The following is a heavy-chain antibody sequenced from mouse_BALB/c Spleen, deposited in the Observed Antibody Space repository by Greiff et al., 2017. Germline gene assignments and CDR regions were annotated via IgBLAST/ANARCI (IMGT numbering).Heavy chain of an antibody. J-gene: IGHJ1*01. CDR2: IYPGDGST. CDR1: GYTFTSYD. D-gene: IGHD1-3*01. CDR3: AREGVYVPKGFDV. Sequence: VKLMESGPELVKPGALVKISCKASGYTFTSYDINWVKQRPGQGLEWIGWIYPGDGSTKYNEKFKGKATLTADKSSSTAYMQLSSLTSENSAVYFCAREGVYVPKGFDVWGAGTTVTVSS. V-gene: IGHV1S56*01.